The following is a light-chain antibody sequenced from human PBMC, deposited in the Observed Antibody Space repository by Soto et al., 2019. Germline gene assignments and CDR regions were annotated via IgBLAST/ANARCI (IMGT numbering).Light chain of an antibody. Sequence: DIVLTQSPGTLSLSPGERATLSCRASQSVSSNYLAWYQQKPGQAPRLLIWEASTRATDIPDRFSGSGSGTDFTLTISRLEPEDFAVYYCQQYGTSPGYTFGQGTRLEIK. J-gene: IGKJ2*01. CDR1: QSVSSNY. CDR3: QQYGTSPGYT. CDR2: EAS. V-gene: IGKV3-20*01.